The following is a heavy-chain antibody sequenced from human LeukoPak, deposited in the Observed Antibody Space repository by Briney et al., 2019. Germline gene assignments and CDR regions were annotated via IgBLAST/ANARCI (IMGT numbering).Heavy chain of an antibody. V-gene: IGHV1-46*01. CDR1: GYTFTSYY. Sequence: ASVKVSCKASGYTFTSYYMHWVRQAPGQGLEWMGIINPSGGSTSYAQKSQGRVTMTRDTSTSTVYMELSSLRSEDTAVYYCARDGDSSGYPMYNWFDPWGQGTLVTVSS. J-gene: IGHJ5*02. CDR3: ARDGDSSGYPMYNWFDP. D-gene: IGHD3-22*01. CDR2: INPSGGST.